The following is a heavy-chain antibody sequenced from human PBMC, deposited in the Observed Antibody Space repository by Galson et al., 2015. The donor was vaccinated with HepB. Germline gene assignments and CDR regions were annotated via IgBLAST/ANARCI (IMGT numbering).Heavy chain of an antibody. V-gene: IGHV4-59*01. Sequence: SETLSLTCTVSGGSISSYYWSWIRQPPGKGLEWIGYIYYSGSTNYNPSLKSRVTISVDTSKNQFSLKLSSVAAADTAVYYCARVASRIVATPPFVYYYYYMDVWGKGTTVTVSS. CDR3: ARVASRIVATPPFVYYYYYMDV. CDR1: GGSISSYY. D-gene: IGHD5-12*01. CDR2: IYYSGST. J-gene: IGHJ6*03.